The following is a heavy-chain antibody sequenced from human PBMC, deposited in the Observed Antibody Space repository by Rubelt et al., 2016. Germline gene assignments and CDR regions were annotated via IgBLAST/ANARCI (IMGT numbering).Heavy chain of an antibody. CDR2: ITPILVIA. D-gene: IGHD5-18*01. CDR3: ARVGTAMVTG. J-gene: IGHJ4*02. Sequence: QVQLVQSGAEVKKPGASVKVSCKASGYTFTSYGIRWVRQAPGQGLEWMGRITPILVIANYAQKVQGRVQFARDKSTRPAYMGLSSLRSEDTAVYYCARVGTAMVTGWGQGTLVTVSS. V-gene: IGHV1-69*04. CDR1: GYTFTSYG.